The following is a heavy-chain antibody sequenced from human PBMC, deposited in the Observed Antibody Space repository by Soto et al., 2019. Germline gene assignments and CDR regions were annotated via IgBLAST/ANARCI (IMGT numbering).Heavy chain of an antibody. Sequence: SETLSLTCTVSGGSISSSSYYWGWIRQPPGKGLEWIGSIYYSGSTYYNPSLKSRVTISVDTSKNQFSLKLSSVTAADTAVYYCARRMLRRYFDLWGRGTLVTVSS. CDR2: IYYSGST. D-gene: IGHD2-15*01. CDR1: GGSISSSSYY. V-gene: IGHV4-39*01. CDR3: ARRMLRRYFDL. J-gene: IGHJ2*01.